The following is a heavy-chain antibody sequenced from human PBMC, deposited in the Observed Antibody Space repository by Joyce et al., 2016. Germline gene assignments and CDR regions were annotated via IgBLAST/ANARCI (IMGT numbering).Heavy chain of an antibody. D-gene: IGHD6-25*01. CDR1: GLTLSNYG. Sequence: QVQLVESGGGVVQPGRSLRLSCAASGLTLSNYGVHWVRQAPGKGLEWVAGISYDGIYKYYADSVKCRFTISRDNSKNTVFLEMNSLRTEDTAVYYCAKILTATYSSGWFLDYWGQGTLVTVSS. CDR2: ISYDGIYK. V-gene: IGHV3-30*18. J-gene: IGHJ4*02. CDR3: AKILTATYSSGWFLDY.